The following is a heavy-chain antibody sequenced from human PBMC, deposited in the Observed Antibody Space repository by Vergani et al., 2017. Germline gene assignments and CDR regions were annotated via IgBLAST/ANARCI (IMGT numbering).Heavy chain of an antibody. Sequence: EVQLVESGGGLVQPGGSLRLSCAASGFTFSSYSINWVRQAPGKGLEWVSYISTYSSTIFYADSVKGRFTIARDNAKNSLYLQMNSLRAEDTAVYYCARDRVRDYYYYMDVWGKGTTVTVSS. V-gene: IGHV3-48*01. CDR3: ARDRVRDYYYYMDV. CDR2: ISTYSSTI. CDR1: GFTFSSYS. J-gene: IGHJ6*03. D-gene: IGHD3-10*01.